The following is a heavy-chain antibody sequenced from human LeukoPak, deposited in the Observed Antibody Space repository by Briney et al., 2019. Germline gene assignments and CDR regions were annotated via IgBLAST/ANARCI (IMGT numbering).Heavy chain of an antibody. D-gene: IGHD6-19*01. CDR1: GFPFSVYY. V-gene: IGHV3-11*04. CDR2: ISSSGSTI. CDR3: ARTDRVAGRRGYLDY. Sequence: PGGSLRLSCAVSGFPFSVYYMSWIRQAPGKGLEWVSYISSSGSTIYYADSVKGRFTISRDNAKSSLYLQMNSRRAEDTAVYYCARTDRVAGRRGYLDYWGQGTLVTV. J-gene: IGHJ4*02.